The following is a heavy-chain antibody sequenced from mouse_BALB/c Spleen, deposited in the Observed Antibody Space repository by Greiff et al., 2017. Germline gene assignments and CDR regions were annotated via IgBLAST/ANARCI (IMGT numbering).Heavy chain of an antibody. V-gene: IGHV1S56*01. J-gene: IGHJ4*01. Sequence: VQLQQSGPELVKPGASVRISCKASGYTFTSYYIHWVKQRPGQGLEWIGWIYPGNVNTKYNEKFKGKATLTADKSSSTAYRQLSSLTSEDSAVYFCARSSRDAMDYWGQGTSVTVSS. CDR3: ARSSRDAMDY. CDR2: IYPGNVNT. CDR1: GYTFTSYY.